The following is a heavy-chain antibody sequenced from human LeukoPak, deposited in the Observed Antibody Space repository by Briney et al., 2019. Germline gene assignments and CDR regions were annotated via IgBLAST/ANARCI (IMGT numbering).Heavy chain of an antibody. CDR1: GFTFSSYW. CDR2: IKQDGSEK. Sequence: GGSLRLSCAASGFTFSSYWMSWVRQAPGKGLEWVANIKQDGSEKYYVDSVKGRFTISRDNAKNSLYLQMNSLRAEDTAVYYCARDGSWGGSCFPNHEKAFDIWGQGTMVTVSS. D-gene: IGHD2-15*01. CDR3: ARDGSWGGSCFPNHEKAFDI. J-gene: IGHJ3*02. V-gene: IGHV3-7*01.